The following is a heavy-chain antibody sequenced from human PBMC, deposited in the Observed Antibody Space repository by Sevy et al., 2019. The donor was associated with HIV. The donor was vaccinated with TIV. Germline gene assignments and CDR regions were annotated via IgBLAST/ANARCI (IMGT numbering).Heavy chain of an antibody. CDR2: ISDDSRYI. CDR3: ARDFTIFGVVSGIDY. CDR1: GFNFRTYS. V-gene: IGHV3-21*04. J-gene: IGHJ4*02. Sequence: GGSLRLSCAASGFNFRTYSMNWVRQAPGKGLEWLSSISDDSRYIYYSDSVKGRFTISRANAKNFLFLQMNNLRVEDTAIYYCARDFTIFGVVSGIDYWGQGNLVTVSS. D-gene: IGHD3-3*01.